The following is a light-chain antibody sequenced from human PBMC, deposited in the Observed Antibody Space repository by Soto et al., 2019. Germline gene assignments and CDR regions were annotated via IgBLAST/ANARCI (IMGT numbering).Light chain of an antibody. Sequence: DIVLTQSPGTLSLSPGERATLSCRASQSVGRANLAWYQQQPGQAPRLLISGASSRATGIPDRFSGSGSGTDFTLTISRLEPEDSAVYYWQQYGSSPWAFGQGTKVEIK. CDR1: QSVGRAN. CDR3: QQYGSSPWA. CDR2: GAS. V-gene: IGKV3-20*01. J-gene: IGKJ1*01.